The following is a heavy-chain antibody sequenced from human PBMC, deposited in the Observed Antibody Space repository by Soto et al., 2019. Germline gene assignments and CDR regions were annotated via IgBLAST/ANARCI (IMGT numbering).Heavy chain of an antibody. Sequence: QVQLVESGGGAVQPGRSLRLSCVGTGFTFRSFGIHWVRQAPGKGLEWVSVISYDGTAKEYGDAVKGRFTISRDNSKNTLYLQMSSLRVEDTAVYYCVRGYPEVDFDFWGQGTLATVSS. CDR3: VRGYPEVDFDF. CDR2: ISYDGTAK. D-gene: IGHD2-2*01. CDR1: GFTFRSFG. V-gene: IGHV3-30*03. J-gene: IGHJ4*02.